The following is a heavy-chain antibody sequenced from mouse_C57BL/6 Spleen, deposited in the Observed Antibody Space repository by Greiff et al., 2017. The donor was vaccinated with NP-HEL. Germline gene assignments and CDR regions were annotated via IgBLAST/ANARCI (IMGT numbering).Heavy chain of an antibody. CDR3: ASSLYDYDAAWFAY. Sequence: QVQLQQSGAELARPGASVKLSCKASGYTFTSYGISWVKQRTGQGLEWIGEIYPRSGNTYYNEKFTGKATLTANKTSNTAYMELHRLTSKHAAVYFWASSLYDYDAAWFAYWGKGTLVTVSA. V-gene: IGHV1-81*01. CDR2: IYPRSGNT. D-gene: IGHD2-4*01. CDR1: GYTFTSYG. J-gene: IGHJ3*01.